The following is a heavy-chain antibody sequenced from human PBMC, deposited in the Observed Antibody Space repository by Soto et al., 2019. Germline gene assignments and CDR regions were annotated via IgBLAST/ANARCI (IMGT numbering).Heavy chain of an antibody. CDR1: GFTFSSYG. Sequence: GGSLRLSCAASGFTFSSYGMHWVRQAPGKGLEWVAVIWYDGSNKYYADSVKGRFTISRDNSKNTLYLQMNSLRAEDTAVYYCARDRANWNIDYYYGMDVWGQGTTVTVSS. V-gene: IGHV3-33*01. CDR3: ARDRANWNIDYYYGMDV. D-gene: IGHD1-1*01. J-gene: IGHJ6*02. CDR2: IWYDGSNK.